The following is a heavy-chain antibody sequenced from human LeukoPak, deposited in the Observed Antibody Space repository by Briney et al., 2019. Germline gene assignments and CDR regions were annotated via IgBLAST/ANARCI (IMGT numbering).Heavy chain of an antibody. Sequence: ASVKVSCKASGYTFTSYAMHWVRQAPGQRLEWMGWINAGNGNTKYSQKFQGRVTITRDTSASTAYMELSSPRSEDTAVYYCARDPRKIVVVITPPAEYFQHWGQGTLVTVSS. CDR3: ARDPRKIVVVITPPAEYFQH. CDR1: GYTFTSYA. CDR2: INAGNGNT. J-gene: IGHJ1*01. D-gene: IGHD3-22*01. V-gene: IGHV1-3*01.